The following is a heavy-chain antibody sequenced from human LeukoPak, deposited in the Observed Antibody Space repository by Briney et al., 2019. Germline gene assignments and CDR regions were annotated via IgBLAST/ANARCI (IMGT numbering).Heavy chain of an antibody. CDR3: AGEVAALDY. Sequence: PSETLSLTCTVSGGSISSYYWSWIRQPPGKGLEWIGYIYYSGSTNYNPSLKSRVTISVDTSKNQFSLKLSSVTAADTAVYYCAGEVAALDYWGQGTLVTVSS. V-gene: IGHV4-59*01. D-gene: IGHD2-15*01. CDR1: GGSISSYY. J-gene: IGHJ4*02. CDR2: IYYSGST.